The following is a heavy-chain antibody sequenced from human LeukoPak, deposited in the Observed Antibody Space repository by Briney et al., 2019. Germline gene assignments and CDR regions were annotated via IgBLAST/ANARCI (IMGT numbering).Heavy chain of an antibody. D-gene: IGHD5-12*01. Sequence: PSETLSLTCAVYGGSFSGYYWSWIRQPPGKGLEWIGEINHSGSTNYNPSLKSRVTISVDTSKNQFSLKLSSVTAEDTAVYYCARGTDMTPISGYYSFVYWGQGTLVSVSS. CDR2: INHSGST. J-gene: IGHJ4*02. CDR1: GGSFSGYY. CDR3: ARGTDMTPISGYYSFVY. V-gene: IGHV4-34*01.